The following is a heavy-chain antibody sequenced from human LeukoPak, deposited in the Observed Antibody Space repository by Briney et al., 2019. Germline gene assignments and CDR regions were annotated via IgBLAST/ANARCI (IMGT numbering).Heavy chain of an antibody. CDR1: GGSISSYY. Sequence: SETLSLTCTVSGGSISSYYWSWIRQPPGKGLEWIGYIYYSGSTYYNPSLKSRVTISVDTSKNQFSLKLSSVTAADTAVYYCARGEYYDFWSGYYLKNYFDYWGQGTLVTVSS. V-gene: IGHV4-59*12. D-gene: IGHD3-3*01. J-gene: IGHJ4*02. CDR2: IYYSGST. CDR3: ARGEYYDFWSGYYLKNYFDY.